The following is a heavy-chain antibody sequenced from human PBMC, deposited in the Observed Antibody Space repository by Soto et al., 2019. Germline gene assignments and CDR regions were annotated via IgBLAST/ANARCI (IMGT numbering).Heavy chain of an antibody. CDR1: GYTFTSYG. CDR3: ARDSTYYDILTGSDY. CDR2: ISAYNGNT. D-gene: IGHD3-9*01. V-gene: IGHV1-18*01. J-gene: IGHJ4*02. Sequence: ASVKVSCKASGYTFTSYGISWVRQAPGQGLEWMGWISAYNGNTNYAQKLQGRVTMTTDTSTSTAYMELRSLRSDDTAVYYCARDSTYYDILTGSDYWGQGTLVTVSS.